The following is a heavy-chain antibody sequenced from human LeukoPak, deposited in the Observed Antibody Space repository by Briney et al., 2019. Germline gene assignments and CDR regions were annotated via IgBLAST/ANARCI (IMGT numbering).Heavy chain of an antibody. Sequence: PGGSLRLSCAASGFTFSSYAMSWVRQAPGKGLEWVSSISSSSSYIYYADSVKGRFTISRDNAKNSLYLQMNSLRAEDTAVYYCARDGTTDGVYYYYYMDVWGKGTTVTISS. CDR2: ISSSSSYI. D-gene: IGHD4-11*01. CDR3: ARDGTTDGVYYYYYMDV. J-gene: IGHJ6*03. V-gene: IGHV3-21*01. CDR1: GFTFSSYA.